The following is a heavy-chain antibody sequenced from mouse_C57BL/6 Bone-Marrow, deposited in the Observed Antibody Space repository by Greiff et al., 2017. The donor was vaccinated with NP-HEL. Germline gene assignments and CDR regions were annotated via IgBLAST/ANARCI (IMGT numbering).Heavy chain of an antibody. V-gene: IGHV14-4*01. CDR2: IDPENGDT. J-gene: IGHJ4*01. CDR3: TTGGSSPYAMDY. Sequence: EVKLLESGAELVRPGASVKLSCTVSGFNITDDYMHWVKQRPEQGLEWIGWIDPENGDTEYASKFQGKATITADTSSNTAYLQLSSLTSEDTAVYYCTTGGSSPYAMDYWGQGTSVTVSS. CDR1: GFNITDDY. D-gene: IGHD1-1*01.